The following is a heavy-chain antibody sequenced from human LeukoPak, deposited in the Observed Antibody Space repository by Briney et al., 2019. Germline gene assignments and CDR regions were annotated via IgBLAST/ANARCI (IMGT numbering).Heavy chain of an antibody. CDR1: GGSISSFY. J-gene: IGHJ4*02. CDR3: AREGSSSSALDF. CDR2: IYYSGGS. D-gene: IGHD6-6*01. Sequence: SETLSLTCTVSGGSISSFYWSWIRQPPGKGLEWIGYIYYSGGSHYNPSLNSRVTISVDTPKNQFSLKLKSVTAADTAVYYCAREGSSSSALDFWGQGTLVTVSS. V-gene: IGHV4-59*01.